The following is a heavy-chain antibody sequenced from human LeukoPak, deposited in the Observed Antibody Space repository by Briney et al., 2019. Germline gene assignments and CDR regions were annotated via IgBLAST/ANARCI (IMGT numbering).Heavy chain of an antibody. CDR1: GYSFTSYW. CDR3: ASHTRYSGSHYDAFDI. D-gene: IGHD1-26*01. J-gene: IGHJ3*02. CDR2: IYPGDSDT. V-gene: IGHV5-51*01. Sequence: GESLKISCKGSGYSFTSYWIGWVRQMPGKGLEWMGIIYPGDSDTRYSPSFQGQVTISADKSISTAYLQWSSLKASDTAMYYCASHTRYSGSHYDAFDIWGQGTMVTVSS.